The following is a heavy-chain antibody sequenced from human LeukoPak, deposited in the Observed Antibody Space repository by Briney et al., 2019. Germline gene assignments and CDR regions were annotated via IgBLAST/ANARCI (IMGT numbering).Heavy chain of an antibody. Sequence: ASVKDSCKVSGYTLTELSMHWVRQAPGKGLEWMGGFDPEDGETIYAQKFQGRITMTEDTSTDTAYMELSSLRSEDTAVYYCATPRGYSYGSGGFDYWGQGTLVTVSS. D-gene: IGHD5-18*01. CDR3: ATPRGYSYGSGGFDY. CDR2: FDPEDGET. J-gene: IGHJ4*02. CDR1: GYTLTELS. V-gene: IGHV1-24*01.